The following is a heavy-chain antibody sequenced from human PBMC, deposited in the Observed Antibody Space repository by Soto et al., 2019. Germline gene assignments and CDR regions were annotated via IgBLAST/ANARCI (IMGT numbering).Heavy chain of an antibody. J-gene: IGHJ4*02. V-gene: IGHV1-18*01. Sequence: QVQLVQSGAEVKKPGASVKVSCKASGYTFTTYAISWVRQAPGQGLEWMGWISAYNGKTNFAQKVQGRVTMTKDTSTSTDDMELRSLRSDATAFYYCARPGGGYSAYVVAAGRGRLDYWGQGTLVTVSS. CDR2: ISAYNGKT. CDR3: ARPGGGYSAYVVAAGRGRLDY. D-gene: IGHD5-12*01. CDR1: GYTFTTYA.